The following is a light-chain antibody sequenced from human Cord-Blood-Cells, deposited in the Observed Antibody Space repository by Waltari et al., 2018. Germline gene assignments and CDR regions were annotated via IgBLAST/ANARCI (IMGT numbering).Light chain of an antibody. V-gene: IGLV2-14*01. CDR2: EVR. CDR1: SSDVGGYNY. CDR3: SSYTSSSTYV. J-gene: IGLJ1*01. Sequence: QSALTQPASVSGSPGQSLTISCTGTSSDVGGYNYVSWYQQHPGKAPKLMIYEVRNRPSGVSNRFSGSKSGNTASLTISGLQAEDEADYYCSSYTSSSTYVFGTGTKVTVL.